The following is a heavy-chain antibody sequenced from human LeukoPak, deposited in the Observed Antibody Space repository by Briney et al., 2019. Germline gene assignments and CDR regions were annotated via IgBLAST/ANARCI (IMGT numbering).Heavy chain of an antibody. CDR1: GYTLIDYF. Sequence: GASVKVSCKASGYTLIDYFVHWVRQAPGQGLEWMGRINPKSGDTEYPQKFQGRVTMTRDTSISTLYMELTRLTSDDTAVYSCARDLTSTPYWELDYWGQGSLVTVSS. J-gene: IGHJ4*02. V-gene: IGHV1-2*02. CDR2: INPKSGDT. D-gene: IGHD1-26*01. CDR3: ARDLTSTPYWELDY.